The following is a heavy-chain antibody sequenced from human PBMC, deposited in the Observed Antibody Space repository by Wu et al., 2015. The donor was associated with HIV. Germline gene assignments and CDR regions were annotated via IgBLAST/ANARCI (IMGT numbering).Heavy chain of an antibody. CDR2: ITPTSGGT. J-gene: IGHJ4*02. Sequence: QVQLVQSGAEVKSPGASMVSCQASGYTFTRYYIHWVRQAPGQGLEWMGWITPTSGGTHYAPKFQGRVTMTRDTSISTAYMELSRLKSDDTAVYYCATLEGDGYNTKWGQGTLVTVSS. V-gene: IGHV1-2*02. D-gene: IGHD5-24*01. CDR3: ATLEGDGYNTK. CDR1: GYTFTRYY.